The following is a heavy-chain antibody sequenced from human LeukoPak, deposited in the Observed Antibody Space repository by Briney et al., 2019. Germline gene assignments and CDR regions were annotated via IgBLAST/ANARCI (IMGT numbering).Heavy chain of an antibody. CDR1: GFTFGDNT. D-gene: IGHD2-21*02. CDR2: IRRNTYGGTT. Sequence: GGSLRLSCTASGFTFGDNTMSWFSQAPGKGLEWIGFIRRNTYGGTTEYAASVKGRFTISRDDSKSIAYLQMNSLETEDTAVYYCTRASAVVTQTFDYWGQGNLVTVSS. J-gene: IGHJ4*02. CDR3: TRASAVVTQTFDY. V-gene: IGHV3-49*03.